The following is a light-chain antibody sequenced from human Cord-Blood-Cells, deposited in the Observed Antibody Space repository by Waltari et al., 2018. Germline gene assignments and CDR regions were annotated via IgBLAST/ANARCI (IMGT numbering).Light chain of an antibody. CDR1: QSVSSY. Sequence: EIVLTQSPATLSLSPQLRAPLYCRASQSVSSYLAWYQQKPGQAPRLLIYDASNRATGIPARFSGSGSGTDFTLTISSLEPEDVAVYYCQQRSNWPLTFGGGTKVEIK. CDR3: QQRSNWPLT. J-gene: IGKJ4*01. CDR2: DAS. V-gene: IGKV3-11*01.